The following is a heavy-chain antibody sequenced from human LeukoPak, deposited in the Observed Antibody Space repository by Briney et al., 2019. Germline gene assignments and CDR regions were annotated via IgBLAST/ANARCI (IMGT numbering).Heavy chain of an antibody. CDR1: GFTFSTYA. J-gene: IGHJ4*02. V-gene: IGHV3-23*01. CDR2: ISTSGGST. D-gene: IGHD5-24*01. Sequence: GGSLRLSCAASGFTFSTYAMSWVRQAPGKGLEWVSSISTSGGSTYYADSVKGRFTISRDNSKNTPYLQMNSLRADDTAVYYCAKDPEMATIEYWGQGTLVTVSS. CDR3: AKDPEMATIEY.